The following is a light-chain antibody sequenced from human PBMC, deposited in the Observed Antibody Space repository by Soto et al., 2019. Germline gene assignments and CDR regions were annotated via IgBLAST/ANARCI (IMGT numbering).Light chain of an antibody. Sequence: EIVITQSPATLVIFALDIATLSSSASQSLISYLAWYQQKPGQAPRLLIYGTSSRATGIPARFSGSGSGTEFTLTISSLQSEDSAVYYCQQYNNWPRTFGQGTKVDIK. CDR1: QSLISY. CDR2: GTS. V-gene: IGKV3-15*01. CDR3: QQYNNWPRT. J-gene: IGKJ1*01.